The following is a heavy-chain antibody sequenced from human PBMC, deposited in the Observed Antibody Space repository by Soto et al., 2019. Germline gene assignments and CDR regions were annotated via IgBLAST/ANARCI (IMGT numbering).Heavy chain of an antibody. CDR2: IYYSGST. D-gene: IGHD2-21*02. CDR1: GGSISSGGYY. CDR3: ARRYGGNSGDY. J-gene: IGHJ4*02. Sequence: QVQLQESGPGLVKPSQTLSLTCTVSGGSISSGGYYWSWIRQHPGKGLEWIGYIYYSGSTYYNPSLKXRFTXSXDTSKNQFSLKLSSVTAAHTAVYYCARRYGGNSGDYWGQGTLVTVSS. V-gene: IGHV4-31*03.